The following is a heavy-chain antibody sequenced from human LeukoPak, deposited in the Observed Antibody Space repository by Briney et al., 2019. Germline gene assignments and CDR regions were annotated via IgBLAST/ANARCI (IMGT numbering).Heavy chain of an antibody. Sequence: GGSLRLSCAASGFTVSSSYMSWVRQAPGKGLEWVSIIYSGGSTYSADSVKGRFTISRDNSQNTLYLQMNSTTAEDTAMYYCARASSYFGSGTYRGYFDYWGQGTLVTVSS. D-gene: IGHD3-10*01. V-gene: IGHV3-53*01. CDR3: ARASSYFGSGTYRGYFDY. J-gene: IGHJ4*02. CDR1: GFTVSSSY. CDR2: IYSGGST.